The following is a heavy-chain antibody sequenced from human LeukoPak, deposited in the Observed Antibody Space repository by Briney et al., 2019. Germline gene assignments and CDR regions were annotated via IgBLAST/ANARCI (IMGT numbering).Heavy chain of an antibody. CDR1: GGSISSYY. V-gene: IGHV4-4*07. D-gene: IGHD1-26*01. CDR3: ARHGRSGGFYTWFDP. Sequence: PSETLSLTCTVSGGSISSYYWSWIRKPPGKGREGIGRIYTSGSTNYNPSLKRRVTMSVDTSNNQFYLQLSSVTAADTAVYYCARHGRSGGFYTWFDPWGQGTLVTVSS. CDR2: IYTSGST. J-gene: IGHJ5*02.